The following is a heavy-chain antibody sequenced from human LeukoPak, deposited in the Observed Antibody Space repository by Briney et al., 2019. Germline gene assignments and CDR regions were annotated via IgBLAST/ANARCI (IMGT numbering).Heavy chain of an antibody. D-gene: IGHD3-10*01. CDR1: GGPFSGYY. J-gene: IGHJ4*02. CDR2: INHSGST. CDR3: ARSYYYGSGIGY. V-gene: IGHV4-34*01. Sequence: SETLSLTCAVYGGPFSGYYWSWIRQPPGKGLEWIGEINHSGSTNYNPSLKSRVTISVDTSKNQFSLKLSSVTAADTAVYYCARSYYYGSGIGYWGQGTLVTVSS.